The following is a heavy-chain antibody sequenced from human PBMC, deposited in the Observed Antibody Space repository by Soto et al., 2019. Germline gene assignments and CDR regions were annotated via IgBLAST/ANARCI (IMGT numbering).Heavy chain of an antibody. D-gene: IGHD1-20*01. CDR1: GGTFSGYA. Sequence: QAHLMQSGAEVKKPGSSVKVSCKASGGTFSGYAISWVRQRPGRGLEWMGGIIPILGITSYAEKSQGRITLAADESTGTAFMDLRSLISEDTAVYYCARDPRSITGTTSSEDFQYWGPGTLVSVSS. V-gene: IGHV1-69*01. J-gene: IGHJ1*01. CDR3: ARDPRSITGTTSSEDFQY. CDR2: IIPILGIT.